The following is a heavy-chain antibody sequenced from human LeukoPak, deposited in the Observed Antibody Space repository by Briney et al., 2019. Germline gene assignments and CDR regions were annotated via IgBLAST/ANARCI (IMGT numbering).Heavy chain of an antibody. CDR3: ARGSSLLDYGDPLKWSDP. CDR1: GYTFSNYA. D-gene: IGHD4-17*01. J-gene: IGHJ5*02. CDR2: INSGNGNT. V-gene: IGHV1-3*04. Sequence: GASVKVSCKASGYTFSNYAMHWVRQAPGQRLEWMGWINSGNGNTMYAQKFQGRVTITRDTSASTAYMELSSLRSEDTAVYYCARGSSLLDYGDPLKWSDPWGQGTLVTVSS.